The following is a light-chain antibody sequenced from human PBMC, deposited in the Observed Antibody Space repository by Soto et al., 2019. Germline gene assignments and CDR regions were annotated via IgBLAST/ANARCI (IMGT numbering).Light chain of an antibody. CDR3: QKYSRVLV. Sequence: DIQMTQSPTSLSASVGDRVTITCRASQGIRNFVAWYQQKPGKAPKLLIYAASTLQSGVPSRFRGSGSGTDFTLTINSLQPEDVATYSCQKYSRVLVFGHGTKVEIK. V-gene: IGKV1-27*01. CDR1: QGIRNF. CDR2: AAS. J-gene: IGKJ3*01.